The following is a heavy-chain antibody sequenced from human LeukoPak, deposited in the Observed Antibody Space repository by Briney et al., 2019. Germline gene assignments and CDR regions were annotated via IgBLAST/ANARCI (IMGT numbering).Heavy chain of an antibody. CDR2: IYYSGST. Sequence: SETLSLTCTVPGGSISSYYWSWIRQPPGKGLEWIGYIYYSGSTNYNPSLKSRVTISVDTSKNQFSLKLSSVTAADTAVYYCARGGSSRSPVDYWGQGTLVTVSS. V-gene: IGHV4-59*01. J-gene: IGHJ4*02. CDR3: ARGGSSRSPVDY. D-gene: IGHD6-13*01. CDR1: GGSISSYY.